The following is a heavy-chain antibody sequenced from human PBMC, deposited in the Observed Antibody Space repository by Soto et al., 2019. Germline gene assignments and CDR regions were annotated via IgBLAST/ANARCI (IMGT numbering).Heavy chain of an antibody. V-gene: IGHV4-39*01. J-gene: IGHJ4*02. CDR3: ARHGSY. CDR2: IYFRGST. Sequence: QLQLQESGPGLVKPSETLSLTCTVSGVSITNTSSYWGWIRQPPGKGLEWIGTIYFRGSTFYNPSLKSRRTISVDTSKNQFSLRLSSVTAADTAVYYCARHGSYWGQGTLVAVSS. CDR1: GVSITNTSSY.